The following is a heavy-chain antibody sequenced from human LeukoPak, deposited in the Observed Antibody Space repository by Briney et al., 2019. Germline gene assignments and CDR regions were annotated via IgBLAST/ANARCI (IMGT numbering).Heavy chain of an antibody. D-gene: IGHD3-22*01. Sequence: PSETLSLTCTVSGGSISSYYWSWIRQPPGKGLEWIGYIYYSGSTNYNPSLKSRVTISVDTSKNQFSLKLSSVTAADTAVYYCARGEDSSLDFDYWGQGTLVAVSS. CDR3: ARGEDSSLDFDY. CDR1: GGSISSYY. J-gene: IGHJ4*02. V-gene: IGHV4-59*01. CDR2: IYYSGST.